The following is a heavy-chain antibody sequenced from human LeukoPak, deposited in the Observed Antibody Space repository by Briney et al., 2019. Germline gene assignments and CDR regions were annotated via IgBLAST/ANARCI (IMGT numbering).Heavy chain of an antibody. J-gene: IGHJ5*02. CDR3: ARAGTVVVAENWFDP. Sequence: SVKVSCKASGGTFSSYAISWVRQAPGQGLEWMGRIIPILGIANYAQKFQGRVTITADKATSTAYMELSSLRSEDTAVYYCARAGTVVVAENWFDPWGQGTLVTVSS. V-gene: IGHV1-69*04. CDR2: IIPILGIA. D-gene: IGHD2-15*01. CDR1: GGTFSSYA.